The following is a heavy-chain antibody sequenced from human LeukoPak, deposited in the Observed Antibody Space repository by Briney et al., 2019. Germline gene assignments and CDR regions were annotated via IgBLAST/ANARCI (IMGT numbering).Heavy chain of an antibody. CDR2: INHSGST. J-gene: IGHJ5*02. D-gene: IGHD1-7*01. V-gene: IGHV4-34*01. Sequence: NPSETLSLTCAVYGGSFSGYYWSWIRQPPGKGLEWIGEINHSGSTNYNPSLKSRVTISVDTSKNQFSLKLSSVTAADTAVYYCARGLKGNKTNPKKGSLFDPWGQGTLVTVSS. CDR3: ARGLKGNKTNPKKGSLFDP. CDR1: GGSFSGYY.